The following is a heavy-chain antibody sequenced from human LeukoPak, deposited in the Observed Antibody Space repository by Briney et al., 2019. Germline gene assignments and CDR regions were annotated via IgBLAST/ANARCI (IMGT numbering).Heavy chain of an antibody. V-gene: IGHV4-39*07. J-gene: IGHJ5*02. Sequence: SETLSLTCTVSGGSISSSSYYWGWIRQPPGKGLEWIGSIYYSGSTYYNPSLKSRVTMSVDTSKNQFSLKLSSVTAADTAVYSDTAMVTVWFDPWGQGTLVTVSS. CDR1: GGSISSSSYY. D-gene: IGHD5-18*01. CDR3: TAMVTVWFDP. CDR2: IYYSGST.